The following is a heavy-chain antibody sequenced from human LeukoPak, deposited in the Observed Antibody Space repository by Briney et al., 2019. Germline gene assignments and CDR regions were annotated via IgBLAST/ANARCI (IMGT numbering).Heavy chain of an antibody. CDR2: ISSSSRYI. Sequence: GGSLRLSCAASGFTFSRYSMNWVRQAPGKGLEWVSSISSSSRYIYYADSVKGRFTISRDNAKNSLYLQMNSLRAEDTAVYYCARVERDCSGGSCYYYCYAMDVWGQGTTVTVSS. D-gene: IGHD2-15*01. CDR1: GFTFSRYS. V-gene: IGHV3-21*01. CDR3: ARVERDCSGGSCYYYCYAMDV. J-gene: IGHJ6*02.